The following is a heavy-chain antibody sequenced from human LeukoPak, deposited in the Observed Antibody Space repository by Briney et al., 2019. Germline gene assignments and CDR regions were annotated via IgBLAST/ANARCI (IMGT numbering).Heavy chain of an antibody. CDR3: ARGLNQRLAVAGT. CDR1: GYTFTSYD. J-gene: IGHJ4*02. V-gene: IGHV1-8*01. D-gene: IGHD6-19*01. CDR2: MSPNSGNT. Sequence: GASVKVSCKASGYTFTSYDINWVRQATGQGLEWMGWMSPNSGNTGYAQKFQGRVTMTRNTSISTAYMELSSLRSEDTAVYYCARGLNQRLAVAGTWGQGTLVTVSS.